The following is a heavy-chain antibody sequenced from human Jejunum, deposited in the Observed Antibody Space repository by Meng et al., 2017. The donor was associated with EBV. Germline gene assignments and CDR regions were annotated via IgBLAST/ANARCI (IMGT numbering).Heavy chain of an antibody. V-gene: IGHV1-18*01. J-gene: IGHJ4*02. CDR1: GYTFTNYA. CDR2: VSAYNGNT. CDR3: VRTSVYSSGFSDF. Sequence: QVPPVHAGREVKKPGASVTVSCKASGYTFTNYAFHWLRQGPGQGFEWMGWVSAYNGNTEYPQKFQGRVAMTTDTSTTTVYMELRSLRPDDTATYYCVRTSVYSSGFSDFWGQGTLVTVSS. D-gene: IGHD6-19*01.